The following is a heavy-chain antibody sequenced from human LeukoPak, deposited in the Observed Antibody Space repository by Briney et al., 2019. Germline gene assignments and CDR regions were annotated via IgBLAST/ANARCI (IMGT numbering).Heavy chain of an antibody. Sequence: PGGSLRLSCAAYGFTFSSYWMHWVRQAPGKGLGWVSRIHRDGTNPEYAYPVRGRFTISRDNAENTLYLQRNTVREDDTAVYFGAREQEGARNWFFELWGRGALVTVSS. CDR1: GFTFSSYW. CDR2: IHRDGTNP. J-gene: IGHJ2*01. CDR3: AREQEGARNWFFEL. D-gene: IGHD1-26*01. V-gene: IGHV3-74*03.